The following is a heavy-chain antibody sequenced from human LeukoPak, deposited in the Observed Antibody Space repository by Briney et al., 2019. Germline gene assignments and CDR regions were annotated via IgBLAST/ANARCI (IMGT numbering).Heavy chain of an antibody. Sequence: PGGSLRLSCVASGFTFSSFAMSWVRQAPGKGLEWVSVISGSGNSTYYADSVKGRFTVSRDDSKNTLYLQMNSLRAEDTAVYYCASSYDSSGYFDYWGQGTLVTVSS. V-gene: IGHV3-23*01. D-gene: IGHD3-22*01. CDR2: ISGSGNST. J-gene: IGHJ4*02. CDR1: GFTFSSFA. CDR3: ASSYDSSGYFDY.